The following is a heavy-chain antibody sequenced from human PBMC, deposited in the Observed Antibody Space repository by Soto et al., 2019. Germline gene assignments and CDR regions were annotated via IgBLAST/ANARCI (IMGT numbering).Heavy chain of an antibody. CDR2: ISSSGDYL. CDR1: GFTFRRNN. Sequence: GGSLRLSCAASGFTFRRNNMNWVRQAPGKGLEWVASISSSGDYLYYADSVKGRFTISRDNAKNSLYLQMNSLRDEDTAVYYCAREQRVTIFGVVISYYYGMDVWGQGTTVTVSS. CDR3: AREQRVTIFGVVISYYYGMDV. D-gene: IGHD3-3*01. J-gene: IGHJ6*02. V-gene: IGHV3-21*01.